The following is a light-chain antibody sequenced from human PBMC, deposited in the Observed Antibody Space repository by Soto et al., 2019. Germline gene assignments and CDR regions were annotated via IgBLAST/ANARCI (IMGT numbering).Light chain of an antibody. V-gene: IGKV1-5*01. Sequence: GAGVTITCRASQSISNRLAWYQQRPGKAPKYLIYDASTLDSGAPSRFSGSGSGTEFTLSISSLQPDDFATCYCQQYNTYSTFGQGTRLEIK. J-gene: IGKJ5*01. CDR3: QQYNTYST. CDR1: QSISNR. CDR2: DAS.